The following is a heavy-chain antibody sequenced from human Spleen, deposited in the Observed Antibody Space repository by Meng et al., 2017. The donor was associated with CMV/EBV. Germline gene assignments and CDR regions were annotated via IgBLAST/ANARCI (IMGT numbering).Heavy chain of an antibody. J-gene: IGHJ6*02. CDR3: TRGDDILTGYPEYGMDV. CDR1: GFTFRDYA. V-gene: IGHV3-49*04. Sequence: GESLKISCTASGFTFRDYALSWVRQAPGKGLEWVTLIRSKAYGGTTEYAASVKGRFTISRDDSKGIAYLQMNSLKTEDTAVYYRTRGDDILTGYPEYGMDVWGHGTTVTVSS. CDR2: IRSKAYGGTT. D-gene: IGHD3-9*01.